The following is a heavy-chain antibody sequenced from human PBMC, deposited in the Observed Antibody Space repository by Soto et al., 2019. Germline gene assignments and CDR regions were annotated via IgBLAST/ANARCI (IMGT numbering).Heavy chain of an antibody. J-gene: IGHJ4*02. CDR2: IRSKAYGGTT. CDR3: TRDTPETALNR. D-gene: IGHD3-3*02. CDR1: GFTFGDYA. Sequence: TGGSLRLSCTASGFTFGDYAMSWFRQAPGKGLEWVGFIRSKAYGGTTEYAASVKGRFTISRDDSKSIAYLQMNSLKTEDTAVYYCTRDTPETALNRWGQGTLVTVSS. V-gene: IGHV3-49*03.